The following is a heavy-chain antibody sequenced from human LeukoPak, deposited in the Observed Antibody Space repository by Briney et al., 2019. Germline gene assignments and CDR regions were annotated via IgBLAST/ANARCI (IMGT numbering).Heavy chain of an antibody. CDR2: ISYDGSNK. D-gene: IGHD2-2*01. V-gene: IGHV3-30*04. CDR3: ARPVVPAAYYYYYMDV. CDR1: GFTFSSYA. J-gene: IGHJ6*03. Sequence: GGSLRLSCAASGFTFSSYAMHWVRQAPGKGLEWVAVISYDGSNKYYADSVKGRFTISRDNSKNTLYLQMNSLRAEDTAVYYCARPVVPAAYYYYYMDVWGKGTTVAVSS.